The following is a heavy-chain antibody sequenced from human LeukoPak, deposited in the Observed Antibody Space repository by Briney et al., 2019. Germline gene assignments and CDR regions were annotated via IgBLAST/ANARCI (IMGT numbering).Heavy chain of an antibody. V-gene: IGHV3-23*01. CDR1: GFTFSSYA. J-gene: IGHJ4*02. Sequence: PGGSLRLSCAASGFTFSSYAMSWVRQAPGKGLEWVSAISGSGGSTYYADSVKGRFTISRDNSKNTLYLQMNSLRAEDTAVYYCAKSGVGSGSYYNVHFDYWGQGTLVTVSS. CDR2: ISGSGGST. CDR3: AKSGVGSGSYYNVHFDY. D-gene: IGHD3-10*01.